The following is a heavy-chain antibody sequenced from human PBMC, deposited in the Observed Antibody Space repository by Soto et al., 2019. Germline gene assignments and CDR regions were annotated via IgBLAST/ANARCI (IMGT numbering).Heavy chain of an antibody. D-gene: IGHD2-2*01. Sequence: GGSLRLSCAASGFTFSSYSMNWVRQAPGKGLEWVSYISSSSSTIYYADSVKGRFTISRDNAKNTLYLQMNSLRAEDTAVYYFARAPYCSSTSCYDSWFDPWGQGTLVTVSS. J-gene: IGHJ5*02. CDR1: GFTFSSYS. V-gene: IGHV3-48*04. CDR3: ARAPYCSSTSCYDSWFDP. CDR2: ISSSSSTI.